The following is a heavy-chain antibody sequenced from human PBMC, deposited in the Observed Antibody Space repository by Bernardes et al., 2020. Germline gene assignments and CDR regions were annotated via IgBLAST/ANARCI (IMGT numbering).Heavy chain of an antibody. CDR1: GYMFTTYG. V-gene: IGHV1-18*01. Sequence: VAEQVSCKASGYMFTTYGLSWVRQAPGQGLEWMGWISPSNGTTHSAQKLQGRLTMTTDTSTNTAYMELRSLTSDDTAVYYCARGTAKIDYWGQGTLVTVSS. D-gene: IGHD1-1*01. J-gene: IGHJ4*02. CDR2: ISPSNGTT. CDR3: ARGTAKIDY.